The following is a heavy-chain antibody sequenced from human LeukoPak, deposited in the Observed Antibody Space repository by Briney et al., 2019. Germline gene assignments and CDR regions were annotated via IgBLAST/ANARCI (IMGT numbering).Heavy chain of an antibody. V-gene: IGHV3-23*01. D-gene: IGHD6-25*01. CDR1: GFTFSTYA. CDR3: AKHLSGLGTFDY. J-gene: IGHJ4*02. CDR2: ITDSGGGT. Sequence: GGSLRLSCAASGFTFSTYAMTWVRQAPGKGLEWVSTITDSGGGTYYADSVKGRFTISRDNSGDTLFLQIDSLRAEDTAAYYCAKHLSGLGTFDYWGQGTLVTVSS.